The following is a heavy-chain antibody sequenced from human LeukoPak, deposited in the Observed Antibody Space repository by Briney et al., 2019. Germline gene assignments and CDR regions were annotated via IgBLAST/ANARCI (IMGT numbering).Heavy chain of an antibody. V-gene: IGHV4-39*01. CDR3: ARQTGSGLFILP. Sequence: SETLSLTCTVSGGSISSSTYYWGWIRQPPEKGLEWIGNIYYSGSAYYNPSLKSRLTISVDTPKNQFSLKLSSVTAADTAVYYCARQTGSGLFILPGGQGTLVTVSP. J-gene: IGHJ4*02. D-gene: IGHD3/OR15-3a*01. CDR2: IYYSGSA. CDR1: GGSISSSTYY.